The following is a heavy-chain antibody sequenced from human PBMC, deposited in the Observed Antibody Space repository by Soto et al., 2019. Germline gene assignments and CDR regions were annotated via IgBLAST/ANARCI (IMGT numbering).Heavy chain of an antibody. CDR2: IMPFFGIA. CDR1: GDIFTNYY. Sequence: GASVRVAWKAAGDIFTNYYIHWVRHAPGQGLEWMGRIMPFFGIASYAQKFQGRVTITADKSTSTAYMERSSLRSEDTAVYYCASSYSNYALIDYYYYGLAVWAQRTTVPVSS. D-gene: IGHD4-4*01. V-gene: IGHV1-69*02. CDR3: ASSYSNYALIDYYYYGLAV. J-gene: IGHJ6*02.